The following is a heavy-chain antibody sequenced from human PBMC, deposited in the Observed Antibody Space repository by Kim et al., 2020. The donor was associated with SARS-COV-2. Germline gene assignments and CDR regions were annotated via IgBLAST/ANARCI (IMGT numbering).Heavy chain of an antibody. V-gene: IGHV3-23*01. Sequence: GGSLRLSCAASGFTFSSYAMSWVRQAPGKGLEWVSAISGSGGSTYYADSVKGRFTISRDNSKNTLYLQMNSLRAEDTAVYYCAKDPRGGSSSWYGGGYWGQGTLVTVSS. D-gene: IGHD6-13*01. CDR2: ISGSGGST. J-gene: IGHJ4*02. CDR3: AKDPRGGSSSWYGGGY. CDR1: GFTFSSYA.